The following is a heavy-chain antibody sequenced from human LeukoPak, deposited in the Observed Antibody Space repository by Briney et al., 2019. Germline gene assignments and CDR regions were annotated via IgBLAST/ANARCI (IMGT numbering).Heavy chain of an antibody. V-gene: IGHV4-4*02. CDR1: GDSISRTNW. CDR2: IYHSGST. CDR3: ARDGTFDYGARQYYFDY. D-gene: IGHD4-17*01. J-gene: IGHJ4*02. Sequence: SGTLSLTCAVSGDSISRTNWWSWVRQPPGKGLEWIGEIYHSGSTNYNPSLKSRVTISVDKSKNQFSLELSSVTAADTAVYYCARDGTFDYGARQYYFDYWGQGNLVTVSS.